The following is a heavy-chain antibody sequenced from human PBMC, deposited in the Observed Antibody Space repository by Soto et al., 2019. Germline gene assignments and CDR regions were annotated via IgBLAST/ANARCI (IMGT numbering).Heavy chain of an antibody. CDR3: AKEVIGARRGPDN. CDR1: GFPLSDYV. CDR2: ISGSIGHT. D-gene: IGHD6-6*01. Sequence: GGSLRLSCAASGFPLSDYVVTWVRQAPGKGLEWVSGISGSIGHTYYADSVKGRFTISRDGSKNTVYLQMNSLRAEDTAVYYCAKEVIGARRGPDNWGQGTLVTVSS. J-gene: IGHJ4*02. V-gene: IGHV3-23*01.